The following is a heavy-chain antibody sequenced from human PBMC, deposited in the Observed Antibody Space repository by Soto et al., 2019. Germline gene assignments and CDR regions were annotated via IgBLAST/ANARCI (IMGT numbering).Heavy chain of an antibody. D-gene: IGHD3-22*01. Sequence: SETLSLTCVVSGGSISTFYWGWMRQSPGKELEWIGYVYYTGSTNYNPSLKSRVTISVDRSKNQFSLKLTSANAADTAVYYCARGRTVRNYADDSSDYFYFFDYWGQGTQVTVSS. CDR3: ARGRTVRNYADDSSDYFYFFDY. J-gene: IGHJ4*02. CDR1: GGSISTFY. V-gene: IGHV4-59*01. CDR2: VYYTGST.